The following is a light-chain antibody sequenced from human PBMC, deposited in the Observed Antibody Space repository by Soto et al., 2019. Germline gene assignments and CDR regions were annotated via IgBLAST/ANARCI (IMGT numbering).Light chain of an antibody. V-gene: IGKV3-20*01. CDR1: QSVDGY. CDR3: QQYHTSPLT. CDR2: ASS. Sequence: EIVLTQSPATLSLSPGERATLSCRASQSVDGYLAWYQQKPGQAPRLLIYASSRRATDIPDRFSGSGSGTDFTLTISRLEPEDFALYYCQQYHTSPLTFGQGTKVDIK. J-gene: IGKJ1*01.